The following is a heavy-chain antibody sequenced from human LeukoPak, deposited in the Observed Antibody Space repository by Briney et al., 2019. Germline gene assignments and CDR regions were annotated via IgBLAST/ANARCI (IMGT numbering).Heavy chain of an antibody. CDR3: ARDGEYSSGWYNWFDP. D-gene: IGHD6-19*01. V-gene: IGHV5-51*01. CDR1: GYSFTSYW. J-gene: IGHJ5*02. Sequence: GESLKISCKGSGYSFTSYWIGWVRQMPGKGLEWMGIIYPGDSDTRYSPSFQGQVTISADKSISTAYLQWSSLKASDTAMYYCARDGEYSSGWYNWFDPWGQGTLVTVSS. CDR2: IYPGDSDT.